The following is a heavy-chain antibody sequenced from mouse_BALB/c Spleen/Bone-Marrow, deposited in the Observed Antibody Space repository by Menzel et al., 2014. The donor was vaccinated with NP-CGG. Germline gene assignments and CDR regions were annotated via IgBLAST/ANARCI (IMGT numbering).Heavy chain of an antibody. CDR3: TRGGTTTVDY. V-gene: IGHV1S22*01. CDR2: IYPGSGST. J-gene: IGHJ2*01. D-gene: IGHD1-1*01. Sequence: LQQPGSELVRPGASVKLSCKASGYTFTSYWMHWVKQRHGQGLEWIGNIYPGSGSTNYDEKFKSKGTLTVDTSSSTAYMHLSSLTSEDSAVYYCTRGGTTTVDYWERGATLTISS. CDR1: GYTFTSYW.